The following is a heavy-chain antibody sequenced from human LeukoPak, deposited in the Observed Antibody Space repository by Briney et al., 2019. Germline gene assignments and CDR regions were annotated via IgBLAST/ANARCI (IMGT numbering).Heavy chain of an antibody. Sequence: ASVKVSCKASGYTFTDYYIHWVRQAPGQGLEWMAWMNPKRGDTSYAQKFQGRVTMTRDTSISTAYMELSRLRFDDTAVYYCARNKEGKSLDYWGQGTLVTVSS. V-gene: IGHV1-2*02. CDR1: GYTFTDYY. J-gene: IGHJ4*02. CDR2: MNPKRGDT. CDR3: ARNKEGKSLDY.